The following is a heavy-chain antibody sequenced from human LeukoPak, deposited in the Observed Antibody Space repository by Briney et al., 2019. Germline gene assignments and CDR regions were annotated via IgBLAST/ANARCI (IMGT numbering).Heavy chain of an antibody. CDR2: INSGGHFI. D-gene: IGHD4-11*01. J-gene: IGHJ4*02. Sequence: GGSLRLSCAASGFTFSSYSMNWVRQAPGKGLEWVSSINSGGHFIYYADSVKGRFTISRDIAKNSVYLQMNSLRAEDTAVYYCARDTTAKPNDYWGQGTLVTVSS. CDR1: GFTFSSYS. V-gene: IGHV3-21*01. CDR3: ARDTTAKPNDY.